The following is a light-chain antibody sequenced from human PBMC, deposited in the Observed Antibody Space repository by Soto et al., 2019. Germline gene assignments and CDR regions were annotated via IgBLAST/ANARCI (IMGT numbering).Light chain of an antibody. CDR3: QQYGGT. J-gene: IGKJ1*01. CDR1: QSISSW. CDR2: KAS. Sequence: DIQMTQSPSTLSASVGDRVTITCRASQSISSWLAWYQQKPGKAPKLLIYKASSLESGVPSRFSGSGSGTEFTLTISSLQPDDFATYYCQQYGGTFGQGTKVDI. V-gene: IGKV1-5*03.